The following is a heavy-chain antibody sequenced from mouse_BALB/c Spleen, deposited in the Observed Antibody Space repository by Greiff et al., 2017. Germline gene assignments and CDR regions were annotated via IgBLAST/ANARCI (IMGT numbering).Heavy chain of an antibody. CDR2: INPYNDGT. Sequence: EVQVVESGPELVKPGASVKMSCKASGYTFTSYVMHWVKQKPGQGLEWIGYINPYNDGTKYNEKFKGKATLTSDKSSSTAYMELSSLTSEDSAVYYCARDYRYGRSYAMDYWGQGTSVTVSS. D-gene: IGHD2-14*01. V-gene: IGHV1-14*01. CDR3: ARDYRYGRSYAMDY. CDR1: GYTFTSYV. J-gene: IGHJ4*01.